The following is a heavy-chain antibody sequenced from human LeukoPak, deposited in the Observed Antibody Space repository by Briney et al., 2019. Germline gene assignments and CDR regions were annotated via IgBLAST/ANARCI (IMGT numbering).Heavy chain of an antibody. V-gene: IGHV4-39*01. J-gene: IGHJ5*02. CDR3: ARQARYSSSWFWFDP. CDR1: GGSISSSSYY. D-gene: IGHD6-13*01. Sequence: PSETLSLTCTVSGGSISSSSYYWGWIRQPPGKGLEWIGSIYYSRSTYYNPSLKSRVTISVDTSKNQFSLKLSSVTAADTAVYYCARQARYSSSWFWFDPWGQGTLVTVSS. CDR2: IYYSRST.